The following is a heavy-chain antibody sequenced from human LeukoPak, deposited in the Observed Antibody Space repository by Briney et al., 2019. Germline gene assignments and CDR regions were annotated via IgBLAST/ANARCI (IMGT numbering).Heavy chain of an antibody. J-gene: IGHJ4*02. D-gene: IGHD1-1*01. Sequence: PGGSLRLSCGSSGFMYSNNWMSWVRQAPGKWLEWMANIKPDGSNEYYADSVKGRFTISRDNAKNSLYLHMNSLRVEDTAIYYCVININWSFGSWGQGDVVIVSS. CDR2: IKPDGSNE. CDR1: GFMYSNNW. V-gene: IGHV3-7*01. CDR3: VININWSFGS.